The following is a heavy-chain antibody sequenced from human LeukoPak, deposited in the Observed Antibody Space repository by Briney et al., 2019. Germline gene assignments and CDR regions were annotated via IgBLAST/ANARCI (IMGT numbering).Heavy chain of an antibody. CDR3: ARYLGTRLLWFGEDYFDY. J-gene: IGHJ4*02. D-gene: IGHD3-10*01. CDR1: GYTFTGYY. V-gene: IGHV1-2*06. Sequence: ASVKVSCKASGYTFTGYYMHWVRQAPGQGLEWMGRINPTSGGTNYAQKFQGRVTMTRDTSISTAYMELSRLRSDDTAVYYCARYLGTRLLWFGEDYFDYWGQGTLVTVSS. CDR2: INPTSGGT.